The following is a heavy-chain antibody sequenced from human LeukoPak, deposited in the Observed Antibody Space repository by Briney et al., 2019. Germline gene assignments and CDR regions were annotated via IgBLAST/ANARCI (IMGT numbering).Heavy chain of an antibody. J-gene: IGHJ4*02. CDR2: ISSSGSSI. CDR1: GFTFGDYY. V-gene: IGHV3-11*04. CDR3: ARSEGDYYDSSGYYYPRYYFDY. D-gene: IGHD3-22*01. Sequence: GGSRRLSCAASGFTFGDYYMSWIRQAPGEGLESVSYISSSGSSIYYADSVKGRFTISRDNAKNSLYLQMNSLRAEDTAVYYCARSEGDYYDSSGYYYPRYYFDYWGQGTLVTVSS.